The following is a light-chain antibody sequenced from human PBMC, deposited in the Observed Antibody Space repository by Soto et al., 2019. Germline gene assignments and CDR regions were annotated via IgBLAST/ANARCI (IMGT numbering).Light chain of an antibody. Sequence: QSALIQPPSVSGSPGQSVTISCTGTSSDIGSYDFVSWYQQHPGTVPKPMIYSVNTQPSGVPDRFSGSKSGNTASMTISGLQAEDEADHCCCSYTCSASVVFGGGTQLTVL. CDR1: SSDIGSYDF. CDR3: CSYTCSASVV. V-gene: IGLV2-11*01. CDR2: SVN. J-gene: IGLJ2*01.